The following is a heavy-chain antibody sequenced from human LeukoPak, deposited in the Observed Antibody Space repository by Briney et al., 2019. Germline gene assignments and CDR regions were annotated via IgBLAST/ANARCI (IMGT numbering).Heavy chain of an antibody. J-gene: IGHJ4*02. CDR1: GFTFSSYA. Sequence: PGGSLRLSCAASGFTFSSYAMSWVRQAPGKGLEWVSAISGSGGSTYYADSVKGRFTISRDNSKNTLYLQMNSLRAEDTAVYYCAKDMSSRRTYYDFWSGGDYWGQGTLVTVSS. V-gene: IGHV3-23*01. CDR2: ISGSGGST. D-gene: IGHD3-3*01. CDR3: AKDMSSRRTYYDFWSGGDY.